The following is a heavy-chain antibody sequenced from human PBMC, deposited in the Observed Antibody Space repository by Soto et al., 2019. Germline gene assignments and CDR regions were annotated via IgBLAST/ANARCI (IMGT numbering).Heavy chain of an antibody. Sequence: GGSLRLSCAASGFTFSTYSMNWVRQAPGKGLEWVSSISSSSSYIYYADSVKGRFTISRDNSKNTLYLQMNSLRAEDTAVYYCAKRGLFLEWLTWFDPWGQGTLVTVSS. CDR2: ISSSSSYI. CDR3: AKRGLFLEWLTWFDP. J-gene: IGHJ5*02. D-gene: IGHD3-3*01. V-gene: IGHV3-21*04. CDR1: GFTFSTYS.